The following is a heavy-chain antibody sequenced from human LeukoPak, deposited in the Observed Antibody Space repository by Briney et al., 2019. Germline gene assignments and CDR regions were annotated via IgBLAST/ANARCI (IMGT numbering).Heavy chain of an antibody. J-gene: IGHJ4*02. Sequence: XXXTXXVSGDIVSSNSAAWNWNRQSTVRGLEWLVRTYYRYKLYNDYAVSVKVRITINPDTSKNQFSLQLNSVTPEDTAVYYCARKVVGATFDYWGQGTLVTVSS. CDR1: GDIVSSNSAA. V-gene: IGHV6-1*01. CDR3: ARKVVGATFDY. CDR2: TYYRYKLYN. D-gene: IGHD1-26*01.